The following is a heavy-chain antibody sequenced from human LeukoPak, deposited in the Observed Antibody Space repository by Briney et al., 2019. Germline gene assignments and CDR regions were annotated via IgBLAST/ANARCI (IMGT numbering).Heavy chain of an antibody. V-gene: IGHV3-23*01. Sequence: GGSLRLSCAASGFTFSSYGMSWVRQAPGKGLEWVSAISGSGGSTYYADSVKGRFTISRDNSKNTLYLQMNSLRAEDTAVYYCAKDQDHDYGDYYFDYWGQGTLVTVSS. CDR3: AKDQDHDYGDYYFDY. CDR2: ISGSGGST. D-gene: IGHD4-17*01. J-gene: IGHJ4*02. CDR1: GFTFSSYG.